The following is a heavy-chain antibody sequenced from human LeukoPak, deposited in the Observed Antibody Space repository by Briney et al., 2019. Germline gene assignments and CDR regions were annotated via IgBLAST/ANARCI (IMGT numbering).Heavy chain of an antibody. CDR1: GYSISSGYY. CDR2: IYHSGST. CDR3: ARAPLTIFGVVDHDAFDI. D-gene: IGHD3-3*01. Sequence: SETLSPTCTVSGYSISSGYYWGWIRQPPGKGLEWIGSIYHSGSTYYNPSLKSRVTISVDTSKNQFSLKLSSVTAADTAVYYCARAPLTIFGVVDHDAFDIWGQGTMVTVSS. J-gene: IGHJ3*02. V-gene: IGHV4-38-2*02.